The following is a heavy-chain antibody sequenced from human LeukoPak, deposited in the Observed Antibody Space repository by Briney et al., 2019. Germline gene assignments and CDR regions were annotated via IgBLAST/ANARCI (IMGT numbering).Heavy chain of an antibody. Sequence: SETLSLTCTVSGGSISSYYWSWIRQPAGKGLEWIGRIYTSGSTNYNPSLKSRVTMSVDTSKNQFSLKLSSVTAADTAVYYCARDRWGGGSGYYNYYYGMDVWGQGTTVTVSS. V-gene: IGHV4-4*07. J-gene: IGHJ6*02. D-gene: IGHD2-15*01. CDR3: ARDRWGGGSGYYNYYYGMDV. CDR1: GGSISSYY. CDR2: IYTSGST.